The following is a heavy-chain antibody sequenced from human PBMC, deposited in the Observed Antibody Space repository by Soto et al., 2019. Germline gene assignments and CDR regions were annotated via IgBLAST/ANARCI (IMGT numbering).Heavy chain of an antibody. D-gene: IGHD6-6*01. CDR2: IYHSGST. Sequence: SETLSLTCAVSGGSISSGGYSWSWIRQPPGKGLEWIGYIYHSGSTYHNPSLKSRVTISVDRSKNQFSLKLSSVTAADTAVYYCARGSIQNWFDPWGQGSLVTVSS. CDR1: GGSISSGGYS. V-gene: IGHV4-30-2*01. J-gene: IGHJ5*02. CDR3: ARGSIQNWFDP.